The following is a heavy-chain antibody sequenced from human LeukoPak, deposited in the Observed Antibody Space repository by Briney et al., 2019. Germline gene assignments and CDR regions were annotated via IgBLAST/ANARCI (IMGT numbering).Heavy chain of an antibody. D-gene: IGHD2-2*01. CDR1: GFTFTKYW. V-gene: IGHV3-7*01. J-gene: IGHJ4*02. Sequence: GGSLRLSCAASGFTFTKYWMTWVRQAPGKGLEWVANIKQDGSEKFYVDSVKGRFTISRDNAKNSLDLQINSLGAEDTAVYYCARGLDCRSTSCYLDNWGQETLVTVSS. CDR2: IKQDGSEK. CDR3: ARGLDCRSTSCYLDN.